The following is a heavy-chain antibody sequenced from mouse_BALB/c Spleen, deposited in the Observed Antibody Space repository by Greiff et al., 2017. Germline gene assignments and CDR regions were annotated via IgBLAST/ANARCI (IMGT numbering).Heavy chain of an antibody. CDR2: IDPANGNT. CDR3: ARGGNCYFDY. CDR1: GFNIKDTY. V-gene: IGHV14-3*02. J-gene: IGHJ2*01. D-gene: IGHD2-1*01. Sequence: DVQLQQSGAELVQPGASGKLSCTASGFNIKDTYMHWVKQRPEQGLEWIGRIDPANGNTKYDTKFQGKATITADTSSNTAYLQLSSLTSEDTAVYYGARGGNCYFDYWGQGTTLTVSS.